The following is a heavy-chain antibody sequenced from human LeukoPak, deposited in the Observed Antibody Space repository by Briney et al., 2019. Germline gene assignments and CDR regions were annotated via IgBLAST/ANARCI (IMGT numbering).Heavy chain of an antibody. V-gene: IGHV1-69*06. CDR2: IIPIFGTA. CDR1: GGTFSSYA. CDR3: AKSRELSLYYFDY. J-gene: IGHJ4*02. D-gene: IGHD3-16*02. Sequence: SVKVSCKASGGTFSSYAISWVRQAPRQGLEWMGGIIPIFGTANYAQKFQGRVTTTADKSTSTAYMELSSLRSEDTAVYYCAKSRELSLYYFDYWGQGTLVTVSS.